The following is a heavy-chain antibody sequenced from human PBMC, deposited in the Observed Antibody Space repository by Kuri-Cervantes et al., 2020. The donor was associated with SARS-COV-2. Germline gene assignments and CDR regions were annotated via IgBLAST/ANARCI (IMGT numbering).Heavy chain of an antibody. CDR3: ARERYYSGHYGMDV. CDR1: GFTFSDYS. V-gene: IGHV3-48*01. CDR2: IGSSSSII. J-gene: IGHJ6*02. Sequence: GSLRLSCAASGFTFSDYSMNWVRQAPGKGLEWVSYIGSSSSIIYYADSMKGRFTISRDNAKNSLSLQMNSLRAEDTAVYYCARERYYSGHYGMDVWGQGTTVTVSS. D-gene: IGHD3-10*01.